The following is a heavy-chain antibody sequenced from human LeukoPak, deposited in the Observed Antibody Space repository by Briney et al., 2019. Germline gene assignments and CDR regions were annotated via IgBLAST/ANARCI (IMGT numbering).Heavy chain of an antibody. Sequence: SETLSLTCTVSGGSISNSRYYWGWIRQPPGKGLECIGTIYYSGSAYYNPSLKSRVTISVDTSKNQFSLKLSSVTAADTAVYYCASGPYDYVWGSYDRPNYYYMDVWGKGTTVTISS. D-gene: IGHD3-16*01. V-gene: IGHV4-39*07. CDR1: GGSISNSRYY. J-gene: IGHJ6*03. CDR2: IYYSGSA. CDR3: ASGPYDYVWGSYDRPNYYYMDV.